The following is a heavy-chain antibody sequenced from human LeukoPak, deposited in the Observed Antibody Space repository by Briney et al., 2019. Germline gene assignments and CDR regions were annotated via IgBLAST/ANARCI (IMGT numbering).Heavy chain of an antibody. CDR2: IYSGGST. CDR1: GFTVSSNY. V-gene: IGHV3-66*02. Sequence: GGSLRLSCAASGFTVSSNYMSWVRQAPGKGLEWVSVIYSGGSTYYADSVKGRFTIPRDNSKNTLYLQMNSLRAEDTAVYYCASQSYYYDSSASQLRDYWGQGTLVTVSS. D-gene: IGHD3-22*01. J-gene: IGHJ4*02. CDR3: ASQSYYYDSSASQLRDY.